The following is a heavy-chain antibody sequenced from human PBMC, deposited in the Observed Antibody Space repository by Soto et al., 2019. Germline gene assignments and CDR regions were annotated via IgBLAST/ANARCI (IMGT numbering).Heavy chain of an antibody. V-gene: IGHV1-18*04. J-gene: IGHJ6*02. CDR1: GYTFTSYG. Sequence: ASVEVSCKASGYTFTSYGISWVRQAPGQGLEWMGWISAYNGNTNYAQKLQGRVTMTTDTSTSTAYMELRSLRSDDTAVYYCARVGCSSTSCYTYPRYYYYYYGMDVWGQGTTVTVSS. D-gene: IGHD2-2*02. CDR3: ARVGCSSTSCYTYPRYYYYYYGMDV. CDR2: ISAYNGNT.